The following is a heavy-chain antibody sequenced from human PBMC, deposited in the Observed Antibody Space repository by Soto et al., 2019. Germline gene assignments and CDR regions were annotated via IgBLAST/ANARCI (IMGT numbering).Heavy chain of an antibody. V-gene: IGHV4-34*01. CDR3: ARGSSPTMVRGVTRSYYYMDV. Sequence: SETLSLTCAVYCLTFSGYSWRWIRQPPGKGLEWIGEINHSGSTNYNPSLKSRVTISVDTSKNQFSLKLSSVTAADTAVYYCARGSSPTMVRGVTRSYYYMDVWGKGTTVS. D-gene: IGHD3-10*01. CDR2: INHSGST. J-gene: IGHJ6*03. CDR1: CLTFSGYS.